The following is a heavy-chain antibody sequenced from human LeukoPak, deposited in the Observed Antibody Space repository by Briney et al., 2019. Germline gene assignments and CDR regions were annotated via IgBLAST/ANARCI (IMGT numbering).Heavy chain of an antibody. V-gene: IGHV4-4*07. CDR3: ARGYNWGSPSRNFYYLDV. CDR1: GGSISSYY. CDR2: IYTSGST. Sequence: SETLSLTCTVSGGSISSYYWSWIRQPAGKGLEWIGRIYTSGSTNYNPSLKSRVTMSVDTSKNQFSLKLRSVTAADTAVYYCARGYNWGSPSRNFYYLDVWGKGTTVTVPS. J-gene: IGHJ6*03. D-gene: IGHD7-27*01.